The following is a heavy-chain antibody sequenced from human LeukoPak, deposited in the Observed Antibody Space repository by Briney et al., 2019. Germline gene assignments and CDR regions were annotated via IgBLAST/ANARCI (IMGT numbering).Heavy chain of an antibody. CDR2: ISSSGSTI. CDR1: GFTFSSYE. J-gene: IGHJ4*02. D-gene: IGHD5-12*01. V-gene: IGHV3-48*03. Sequence: GGSLRLSCAASGFTFSSYEMNWVRQAPGKGLEWVSYISSSGSTIYYADSVKGRFTISRDNAKNSLYLQMNSLRAEDTAVYYCARDTDIVATVTFFDYWGQGTLVTVSS. CDR3: ARDTDIVATVTFFDY.